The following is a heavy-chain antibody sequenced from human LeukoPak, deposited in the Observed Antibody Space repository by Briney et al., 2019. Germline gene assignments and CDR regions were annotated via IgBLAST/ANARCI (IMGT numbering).Heavy chain of an antibody. V-gene: IGHV4-39*01. CDR1: GGSISSSSYY. CDR3: GRQQSGSYLVDFDY. CDR2: IYYSGST. J-gene: IGHJ4*02. D-gene: IGHD1-26*01. Sequence: SETLSLTCTVSGGSISSSSYYWGWIRQPPGKGLEWIGSIYYSGSTYYNPSLKSRVTISVDTSKNQFSLKLSSVTAADTAVYYCGRQQSGSYLVDFDYWGQGTLVTVSS.